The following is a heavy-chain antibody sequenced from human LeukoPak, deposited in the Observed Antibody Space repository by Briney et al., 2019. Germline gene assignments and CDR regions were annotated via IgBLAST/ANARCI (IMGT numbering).Heavy chain of an antibody. J-gene: IGHJ4*02. D-gene: IGHD2-2*01. Sequence: ASVKVSCKASGYTFTGYYMHWVRQAPGQGLEWMGWINPNSGGTNYAQKFQGRVTMTRDTSISTAYMELSRLRSDDTAVYYCAMWDPDYCSNTSCYETGDYWGQGTLVTVSS. V-gene: IGHV1-2*02. CDR1: GYTFTGYY. CDR2: INPNSGGT. CDR3: AMWDPDYCSNTSCYETGDY.